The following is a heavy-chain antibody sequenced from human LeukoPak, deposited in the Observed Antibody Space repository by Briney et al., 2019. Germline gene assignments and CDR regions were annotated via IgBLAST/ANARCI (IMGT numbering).Heavy chain of an antibody. D-gene: IGHD3-10*01. V-gene: IGHV1-3*04. CDR1: GDPFTRYA. Sequence: ASVKVSCKASGDPFTRYAIHWVRQAPGQRLEWMGWINTGNGNTKCSQKFQGRVTITRDTSANTAYMELSSLRSEDTAVYYCARGYYGSGSYLYWGQGTLVTVSS. CDR2: INTGNGNT. CDR3: ARGYYGSGSYLY. J-gene: IGHJ4*02.